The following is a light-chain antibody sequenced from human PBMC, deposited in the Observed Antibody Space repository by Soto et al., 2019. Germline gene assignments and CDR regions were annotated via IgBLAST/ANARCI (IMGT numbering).Light chain of an antibody. CDR2: DAS. CDR3: QQSDDLPIT. V-gene: IGKV1-33*01. CDR1: QDISHY. Sequence: DIQVTQYPSCLSGSLGDTFTITCQASQDISHYLNWYQRKPGKALKLLIYDASNLHPGVPSRFRGSGSGTEFSFNITSLQPEDVATYYCQQSDDLPITFGQGTKVDI. J-gene: IGKJ1*01.